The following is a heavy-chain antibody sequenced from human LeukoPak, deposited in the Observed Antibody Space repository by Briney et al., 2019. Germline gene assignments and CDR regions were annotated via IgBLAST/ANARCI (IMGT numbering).Heavy chain of an antibody. CDR1: GGSISSGGYS. J-gene: IGHJ4*02. V-gene: IGHV4-30-2*01. D-gene: IGHD6-13*01. CDR3: ARVAAAGTTPRYYFDY. Sequence: SETLSLTCAVSGGSISSGGYSWSWIRQPPGKGLEWIGYIYHSGSTYYNPSLKSRVTISVDRSKNQFSLKLGSVTAADTAVYYCARVAAAGTTPRYYFDYWGQGTLVTVSS. CDR2: IYHSGST.